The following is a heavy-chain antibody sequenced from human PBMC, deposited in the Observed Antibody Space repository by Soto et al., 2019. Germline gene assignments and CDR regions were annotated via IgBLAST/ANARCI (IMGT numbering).Heavy chain of an antibody. Sequence: PSETLSLTCTVSGGSISSSSYYWGWIRQPPGKGLEWIGSIYYSGSTYYNPSLKSRVTISVDTSKNQFSLKLSSVTAADTAVYYCARGHSGSHLYNWFDPWGQGTLVTVSS. CDR2: IYYSGST. J-gene: IGHJ5*02. CDR3: ARGHSGSHLYNWFDP. V-gene: IGHV4-39*01. D-gene: IGHD1-26*01. CDR1: GGSISSSSYY.